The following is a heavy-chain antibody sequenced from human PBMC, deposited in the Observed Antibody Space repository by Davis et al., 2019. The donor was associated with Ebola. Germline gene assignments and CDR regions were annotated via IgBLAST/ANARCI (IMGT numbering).Heavy chain of an antibody. CDR1: GGSIGGYY. J-gene: IGHJ4*02. CDR2: IHSSGST. V-gene: IGHV4-59*01. D-gene: IGHD6-19*01. Sequence: PSETLSLTCTVSGGSIGGYYWNLIRQPPGKGLEWIGYIHSSGSTNYNPSLKSRVTMSVDTSKNQFSLKVRSVTAADTAVYYCARGPLAGNQRWDFDYWGQGTLVTVSS. CDR3: ARGPLAGNQRWDFDY.